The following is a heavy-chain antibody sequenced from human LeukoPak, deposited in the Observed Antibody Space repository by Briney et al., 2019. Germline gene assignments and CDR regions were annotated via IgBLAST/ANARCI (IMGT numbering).Heavy chain of an antibody. D-gene: IGHD3-9*01. Sequence: GESLKISCKGSGYMFTNYWIGWVRQMPGKGLEWMGIIYPGDSDTRYSPSFQGQVTISVDKSISTAYLQWSSLKASDTAMYYCARRDYDILTGYYNHFFDYWGREPWSPSPQ. CDR1: GYMFTNYW. CDR2: IYPGDSDT. V-gene: IGHV5-51*01. CDR3: ARRDYDILTGYYNHFFDY. J-gene: IGHJ4*02.